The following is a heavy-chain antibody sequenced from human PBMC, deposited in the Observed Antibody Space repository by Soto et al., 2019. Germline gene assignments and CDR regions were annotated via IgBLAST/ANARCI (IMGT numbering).Heavy chain of an antibody. CDR3: AKDGSYYGMDV. V-gene: IGHV3-30*18. Sequence: SLRLSCAASGFTFSSYGMHWVRQAPGKGLEWVAVISYDGSNKYYADSVKGRFTISRDNSKNTLYLQMNSLRAEDTAVYYCAKDGSYYGMDVWGQGTTVTVSS. CDR1: GFTFSSYG. J-gene: IGHJ6*02. CDR2: ISYDGSNK. D-gene: IGHD3-16*01.